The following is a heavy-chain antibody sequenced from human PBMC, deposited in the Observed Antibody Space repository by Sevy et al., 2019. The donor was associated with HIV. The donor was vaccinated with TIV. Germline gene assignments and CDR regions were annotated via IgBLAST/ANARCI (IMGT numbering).Heavy chain of an antibody. V-gene: IGHV4-59*01. Sequence: SETLCLTCTVSGDSISSYYWSWIRHPPGKGLEWIGYIYYSGTTKYNPSLKSRVTISVDTSKNQFSLKLKSVIAADTAVYYCARDRVGATTDWFDPWGQGTLVTVSS. D-gene: IGHD1-26*01. CDR2: IYYSGTT. J-gene: IGHJ5*02. CDR1: GDSISSYY. CDR3: ARDRVGATTDWFDP.